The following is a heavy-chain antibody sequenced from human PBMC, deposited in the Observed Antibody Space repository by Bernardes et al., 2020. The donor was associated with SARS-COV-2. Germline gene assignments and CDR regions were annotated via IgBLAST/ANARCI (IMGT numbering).Heavy chain of an antibody. CDR3: TRDGGRREDF. CDR1: GFSFSAYS. CDR2: ITGGSDVI. V-gene: IGHV3-48*01. D-gene: IGHD1-26*01. Sequence: WGSLRLSCATSGFSFSAYSINWIRQAPGKGLEWLSYITGGSDVIYYADSVRGRFTVSRDSAKNLAFLQMNSLRAEDTAVYYCTRDGGRREDFWGQGTLVTVSS. J-gene: IGHJ4*02.